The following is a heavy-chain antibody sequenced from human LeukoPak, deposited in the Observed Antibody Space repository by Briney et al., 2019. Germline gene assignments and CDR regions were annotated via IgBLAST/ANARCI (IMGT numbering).Heavy chain of an antibody. J-gene: IGHJ5*02. V-gene: IGHV1-2*02. D-gene: IGHD6-13*01. Sequence: GASVKVSCKASGYTFTAYHMHWVRQAPGQGLEWMGRTNPASGGTKYAQKFQGRVTMTKDRSISTAYMELHSLTSDDTAVYYCARGDLYNSGWSPESIQTWGQGTLVTVSS. CDR2: TNPASGGT. CDR3: ARGDLYNSGWSPESIQT. CDR1: GYTFTAYH.